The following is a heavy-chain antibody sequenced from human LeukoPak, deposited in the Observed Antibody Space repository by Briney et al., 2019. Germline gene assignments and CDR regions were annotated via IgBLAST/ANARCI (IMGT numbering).Heavy chain of an antibody. J-gene: IGHJ4*02. Sequence: SETLSLTCTVSGGSISSYYWSWIRQPPGKGLEWIGYIYYSGSTNYNPSLKSRVTISVDTSKNQFSLKLSPVTAADTAVYCCARAGGSSGWNVDYWGQGTLATVSS. CDR3: ARAGGSSGWNVDY. D-gene: IGHD6-19*01. CDR2: IYYSGST. CDR1: GGSISSYY. V-gene: IGHV4-59*12.